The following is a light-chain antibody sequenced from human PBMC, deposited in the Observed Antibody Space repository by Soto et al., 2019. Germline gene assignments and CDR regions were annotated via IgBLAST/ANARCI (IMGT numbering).Light chain of an antibody. CDR3: KQRSTWPRT. Sequence: EIVLTQSPATLSLSPGARATLSCRASQSVSSYLAWYQQKPGQAPRLLIYDASNRATGIPARFSGRGSGTDFTSTIRSLEPEDFAVYYCKQRSTWPRTFGQGTKVDI. CDR2: DAS. J-gene: IGKJ1*01. V-gene: IGKV3-11*01. CDR1: QSVSSY.